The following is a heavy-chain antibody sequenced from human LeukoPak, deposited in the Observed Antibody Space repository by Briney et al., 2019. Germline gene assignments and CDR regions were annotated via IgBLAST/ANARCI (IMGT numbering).Heavy chain of an antibody. Sequence: SETLSLTCTVSGGSISSYYWSWIRQPPGKGLEWIGYIYYSGTTKFNPSLKSRVTISVDTSKNQLSLKLSSVTAADTAVYYCAVYYYGPWGQGTLVTVSS. J-gene: IGHJ4*02. CDR3: AVYYYGP. CDR1: GGSISSYY. CDR2: IYYSGTT. D-gene: IGHD3-10*01. V-gene: IGHV4-59*12.